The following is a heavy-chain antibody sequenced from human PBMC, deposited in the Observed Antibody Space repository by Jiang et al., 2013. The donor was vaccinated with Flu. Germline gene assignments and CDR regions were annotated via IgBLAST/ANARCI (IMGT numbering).Heavy chain of an antibody. J-gene: IGHJ3*02. V-gene: IGHV4-59*08. CDR2: IYYSGST. Sequence: LLKPSETLSLTCTVSGGSISSYYWSWIRQPPGKGLEWIGYIYYSGSTNYNPSLKSRVTISVDTSKNQFSLKLSSVTAADTAVYYCARHVGPLDSSSWYLHGSAFDIWGQGTMVTVSS. CDR3: ARHVGPLDSSSWYLHGSAFDI. D-gene: IGHD6-13*01. CDR1: GGSISSYY.